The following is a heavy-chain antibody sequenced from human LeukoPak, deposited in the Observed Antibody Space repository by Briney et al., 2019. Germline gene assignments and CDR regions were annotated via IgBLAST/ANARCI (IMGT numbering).Heavy chain of an antibody. Sequence: PGGSLRLSCAASGFTFSAYSMNWVRQAPGKGLEWVSFISGGGGTIYYADSVKGRFTISRDNAKNSLHLQMDSLGVEDTAVYYCARNQEIDYYDSSGFYWGVEYWGQGTLVTASS. CDR1: GFTFSAYS. V-gene: IGHV3-48*01. CDR2: ISGGGGTI. CDR3: ARNQEIDYYDSSGFYWGVEY. D-gene: IGHD3-22*01. J-gene: IGHJ4*02.